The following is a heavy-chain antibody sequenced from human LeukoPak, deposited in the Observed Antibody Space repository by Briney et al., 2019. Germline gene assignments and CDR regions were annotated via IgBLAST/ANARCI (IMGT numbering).Heavy chain of an antibody. CDR3: ARNSNNYYYYMDV. CDR1: GFTFSSYA. Sequence: GGSLRLSCAASGFTFSSYAMHWVRQAPGKGLEWVAVISYDGSNKYYADSVKGRFTISRDNSKNTLYLQMNSLRAEDTAVYYCARNSNNYYYYMDVWGKGTTVTISS. V-gene: IGHV3-30*04. CDR2: ISYDGSNK. D-gene: IGHD4-23*01. J-gene: IGHJ6*03.